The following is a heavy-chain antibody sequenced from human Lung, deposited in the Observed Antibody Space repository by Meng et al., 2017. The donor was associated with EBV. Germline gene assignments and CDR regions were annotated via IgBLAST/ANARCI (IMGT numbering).Heavy chain of an antibody. CDR2: VYHRGDT. D-gene: IGHD1-7*01. CDR3: GRDQGRELINH. J-gene: IGHJ4*02. Sequence: QGHSPEQGPGLVKPSGTLSLTCTVSGDSISSDIWWSWVRQPPGKGLEWIGEVYHRGDTNYNPSLKSRVDISVDKSKNQFYLSLFSVTAADTAVYYCGRDQGRELINHWGQGTLVTVSS. CDR1: GDSISSDIW. V-gene: IGHV4-4*02.